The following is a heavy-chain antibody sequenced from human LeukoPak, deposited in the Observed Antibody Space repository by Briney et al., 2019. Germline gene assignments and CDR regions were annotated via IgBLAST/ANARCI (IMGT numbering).Heavy chain of an antibody. J-gene: IGHJ5*02. V-gene: IGHV4-59*01. Sequence: SETLSLTCTVSGGSISSYYWSWIRQPPGKGLEWIGYIYYSGSTNYNPSLKSRVTISVDTSKNQFSLKLSSVTAADTAVYYCARDTGYDYVWGSYRYMNWFDPWGQGTLVTVSS. CDR1: GGSISSYY. CDR2: IYYSGST. D-gene: IGHD3-16*02. CDR3: ARDTGYDYVWGSYRYMNWFDP.